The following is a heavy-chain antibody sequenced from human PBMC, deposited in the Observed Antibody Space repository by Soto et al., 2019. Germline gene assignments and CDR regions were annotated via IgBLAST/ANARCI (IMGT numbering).Heavy chain of an antibody. D-gene: IGHD6-19*01. V-gene: IGHV4-39*01. Sequence: SETLSLTCTVSGGSISSSSYYWGWVRQPPGKGLEWIGSIYYSGSTYYNPSLKSRVTISVDTSKNQFSLKLSSVTAADTAVYYCARPTVAGIFDYWGQGTLVTVSS. CDR1: GGSISSSSYY. CDR2: IYYSGST. CDR3: ARPTVAGIFDY. J-gene: IGHJ4*02.